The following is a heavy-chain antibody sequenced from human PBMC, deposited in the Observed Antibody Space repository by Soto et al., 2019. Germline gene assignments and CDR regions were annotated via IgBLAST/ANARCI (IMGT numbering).Heavy chain of an antibody. Sequence: SVKVSCKASGGTFSSYAISWVRQAPGQGLEWMGGIIPIFGTANYAQKFQGRVTITADESTSTAYMELSSLRSEDTAVYYCARGREPGTNWFEPWGQGTLVTVSS. CDR2: IIPIFGTA. CDR1: GGTFSSYA. CDR3: ARGREPGTNWFEP. D-gene: IGHD3-10*01. V-gene: IGHV1-69*13. J-gene: IGHJ5*02.